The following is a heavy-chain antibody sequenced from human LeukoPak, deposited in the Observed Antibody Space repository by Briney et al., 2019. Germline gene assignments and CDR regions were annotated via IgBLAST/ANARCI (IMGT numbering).Heavy chain of an antibody. V-gene: IGHV3-30*02. CDR2: IRYDGSNK. D-gene: IGHD3-22*01. CDR3: AKELDSIYYYYGMDV. J-gene: IGHJ6*02. Sequence: GGSLRLSCAASGFTFSSYGMHWVRQAPGKGLEWVAFIRYDGSNKYYADSVKGRFTISRDNSKNTLYLQMSSLRAEDTAVYYCAKELDSIYYYYGMDVWGQGTTVTVSS. CDR1: GFTFSSYG.